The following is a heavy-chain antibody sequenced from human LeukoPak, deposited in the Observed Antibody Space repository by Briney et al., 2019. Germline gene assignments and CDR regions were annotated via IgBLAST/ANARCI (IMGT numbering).Heavy chain of an antibody. CDR3: ATHSGGSGWPLGY. CDR1: GGSISSYY. D-gene: IGHD6-19*01. Sequence: PSETLSLTCTVSGGSISSYYWSWIRQPPGKGLEWVGYIYYSGSTNYNPSLKSRVTISVDTSKNQFSLKLSSVTAADTAVYYCATHSGGSGWPLGYWGQGTLVTVSS. J-gene: IGHJ4*02. CDR2: IYYSGST. V-gene: IGHV4-59*08.